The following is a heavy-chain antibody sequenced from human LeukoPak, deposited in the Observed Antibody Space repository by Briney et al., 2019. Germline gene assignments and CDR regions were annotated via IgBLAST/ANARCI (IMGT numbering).Heavy chain of an antibody. D-gene: IGHD6-19*01. Sequence: KPSETLSLTCTVSGGSISSSSYYWGWIRQPPGKGLEWIGSIYYSGSTYYNPSLKSRVTISVDTSKNQFSLKLSSVTAADTAVYYCAREATGYSSGPWDYWGQGTLVTVSS. V-gene: IGHV4-39*07. CDR2: IYYSGST. J-gene: IGHJ4*02. CDR1: GGSISSSSYY. CDR3: AREATGYSSGPWDY.